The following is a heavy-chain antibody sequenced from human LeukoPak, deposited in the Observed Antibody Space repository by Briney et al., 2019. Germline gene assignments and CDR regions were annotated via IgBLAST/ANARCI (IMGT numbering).Heavy chain of an antibody. Sequence: PGGSLRLSCAASGFTFSSYEMNWVRQAPGKGLEWGSYISSSGSTIYYADSVKGRFTISRDNAKNSLYLQMNSLRAEDTAVYYCARVEYYYDSSGYFDYWGQGTLVTVSS. CDR1: GFTFSSYE. CDR3: ARVEYYYDSSGYFDY. V-gene: IGHV3-48*03. J-gene: IGHJ4*02. CDR2: ISSSGSTI. D-gene: IGHD3-22*01.